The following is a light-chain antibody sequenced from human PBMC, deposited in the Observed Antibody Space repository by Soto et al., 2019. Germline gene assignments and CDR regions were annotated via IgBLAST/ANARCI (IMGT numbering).Light chain of an antibody. J-gene: IGKJ2*01. CDR2: DVS. CDR1: QSVSTNY. CDR3: QQRSKWPRT. Sequence: IVLTQSPEPLSLSPGERATLSCRASQSVSTNYVAWYQQKPGQAPRRLIYDVSNRAIGIPGRFSGTGSGTSFILTISSLEPEDSAVYYCQQRSKWPRTFGQGTKVDIK. V-gene: IGKV3D-20*02.